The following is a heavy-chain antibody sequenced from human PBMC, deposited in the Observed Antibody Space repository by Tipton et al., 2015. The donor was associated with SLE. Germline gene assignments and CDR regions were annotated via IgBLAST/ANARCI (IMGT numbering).Heavy chain of an antibody. D-gene: IGHD2-15*01. Sequence: GSLRLSCTASGFTFSTYAMNWVRQPPGKGLEWVSVISGSGGTVNYADAVKGRFIVSRDNPKNTLYLQINSLNAEDTAVYYCAKEGAWSFDYWGPGTLVTVSS. J-gene: IGHJ4*02. V-gene: IGHV3-23*01. CDR2: ISGSGGTV. CDR1: GFTFSTYA. CDR3: AKEGAWSFDY.